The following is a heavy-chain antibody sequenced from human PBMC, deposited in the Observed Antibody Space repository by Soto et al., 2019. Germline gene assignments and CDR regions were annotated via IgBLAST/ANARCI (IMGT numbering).Heavy chain of an antibody. Sequence: QVQLVQSGPEVKEPGSSVKLTCKGSGGIFNTYAISWLRQAPGQGLEWMGGIIPIFGTPNYAQRFQGRVTTTADESTSTAYLELSRLRTDDTAVYYWARDRDYYGSGIYYNRIDVWGQGTLVSVSS. CDR3: ARDRDYYGSGIYYNRIDV. CDR2: IIPIFGTP. V-gene: IGHV1-69*01. CDR1: GGIFNTYA. D-gene: IGHD3-10*01. J-gene: IGHJ4*02.